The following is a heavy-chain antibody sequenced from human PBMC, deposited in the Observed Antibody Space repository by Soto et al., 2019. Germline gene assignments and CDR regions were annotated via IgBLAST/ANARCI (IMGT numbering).Heavy chain of an antibody. CDR3: ARVLLLPDPAADF. CDR1: GYTFTTYG. J-gene: IGHJ4*02. Sequence: QVHLVQSGAEVRKPGASVKVSCKTSGYTFTTYGIIWVRQAPGQHLEWLGWISARNVDTNYAQGFQGRVTLTTDTSTSTAYMELKNLRSVDTAVYFCARVLLLPDPAADFWGQGTLVTVSS. V-gene: IGHV1-18*04. D-gene: IGHD2-21*01. CDR2: ISARNVDT.